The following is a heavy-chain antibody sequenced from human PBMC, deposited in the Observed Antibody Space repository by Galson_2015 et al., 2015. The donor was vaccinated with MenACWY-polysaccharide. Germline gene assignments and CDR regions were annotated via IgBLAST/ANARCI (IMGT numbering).Heavy chain of an antibody. CDR1: GFTFSSHW. D-gene: IGHD2-2*01. CDR2: INRDASII. V-gene: IGHV3-74*01. CDR3: ARGRVDVPVIEAHTIFDY. J-gene: IGHJ4*02. Sequence: SLRLSCAASGFTFSSHWMHWVRQAPGEGRGWVSRINRDASIINYADTVKGRFTISRDNAKNTLYLEMNSLRAEDTAIYFCARGRVDVPVIEAHTIFDYWGQGVLVTVSS.